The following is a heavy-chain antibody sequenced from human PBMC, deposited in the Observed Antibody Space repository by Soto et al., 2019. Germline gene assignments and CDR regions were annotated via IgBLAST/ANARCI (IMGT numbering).Heavy chain of an antibody. Sequence: GESLKISCKGSGYSFTSYRIGWVRQMPGKGLEWMGIIYPGDSDTRYSPSFQGQVTISADKSISPAYLQWSSLKASDTAMYYCARLGVATIREGYYFDYWGQGTLVTVSS. D-gene: IGHD5-12*01. V-gene: IGHV5-51*01. CDR3: ARLGVATIREGYYFDY. CDR2: IYPGDSDT. J-gene: IGHJ4*02. CDR1: GYSFTSYR.